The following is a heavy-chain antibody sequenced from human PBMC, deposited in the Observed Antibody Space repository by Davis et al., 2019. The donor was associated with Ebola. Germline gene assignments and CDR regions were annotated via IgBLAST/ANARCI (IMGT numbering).Heavy chain of an antibody. CDR1: GGSISSSSYY. CDR2: IYYSGST. Sequence: PSETLSLTCTVSGGSISSSSYYWGWIRQPPGKGLEWIGSIYYSGSTYYNPSLKSRVTISVDTSKNQFSLKLSSVTAADTAVYYCARHKRGRYCSGGSCYSGHFDYWGQGTLVTVSS. V-gene: IGHV4-39*01. D-gene: IGHD2-15*01. CDR3: ARHKRGRYCSGGSCYSGHFDY. J-gene: IGHJ4*02.